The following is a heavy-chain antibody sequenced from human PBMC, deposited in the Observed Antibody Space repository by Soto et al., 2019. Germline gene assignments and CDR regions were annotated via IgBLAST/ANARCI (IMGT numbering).Heavy chain of an antibody. D-gene: IGHD3-9*01. CDR1: GVSINNGDYY. J-gene: IGHJ5*02. CDR3: ARGDYDFLTGYYPSWFDP. Sequence: SETLSLTCSVSGVSINNGDYYWSWIRQPPGKGLEWIGYIYYSGSTNYNPSLKSRVTISVDTSKNQFSLKLSSVTAADTAVYYCARGDYDFLTGYYPSWFDPWGQGTLVTVSS. V-gene: IGHV4-61*08. CDR2: IYYSGST.